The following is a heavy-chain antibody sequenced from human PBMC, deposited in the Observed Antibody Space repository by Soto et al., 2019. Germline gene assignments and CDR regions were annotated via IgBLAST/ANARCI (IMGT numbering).Heavy chain of an antibody. CDR1: GFTFSSDW. CDR3: ARGPRGLYGNDY. D-gene: IGHD2-8*01. J-gene: IGHJ4*02. Sequence: GGSLILSCAASGFTFSSDWMHWVRQAAGKGLVWVSRINMDGSSTNYADSVKGRFTISRDNAKNTLYLQMNSLRADDTAVYYCARGPRGLYGNDYWGQGALVTVSS. V-gene: IGHV3-74*01. CDR2: INMDGSST.